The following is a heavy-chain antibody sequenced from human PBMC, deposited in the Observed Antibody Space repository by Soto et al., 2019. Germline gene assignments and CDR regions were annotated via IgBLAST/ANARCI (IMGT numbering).Heavy chain of an antibody. V-gene: IGHV5-51*01. CDR2: IYPGDSDT. D-gene: IGHD2-2*02. CDR1: GYSFTSYW. J-gene: IGHJ6*02. Sequence: GESLKISCKGSGYSFTSYWIGWVRQMPGKGLEWMGIIYPGDSDTRYSPSFQGQVTISADKSISTAYLQWSSLKASDTAMYYCARHRRRSSTSCYSNYYYYSMDVWGQGTTVTVSS. CDR3: ARHRRRSSTSCYSNYYYYSMDV.